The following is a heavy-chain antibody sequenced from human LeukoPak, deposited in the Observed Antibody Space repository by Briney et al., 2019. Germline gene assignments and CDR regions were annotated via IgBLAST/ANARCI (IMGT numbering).Heavy chain of an antibody. V-gene: IGHV4-61*01. CDR1: GGSVSSGSYY. CDR3: ARDLYYYGSGSYRAFDI. Sequence: SETLSLTCTVSGGSVSSGSYYRSWIRQPPGKGLEWIGYIYYSGSTNYNPSLKSRVTISVDTSKNQFSLKLSSVTAADTAVYYCARDLYYYGSGSYRAFDIWGQGTMVTVSS. CDR2: IYYSGST. J-gene: IGHJ3*02. D-gene: IGHD3-10*01.